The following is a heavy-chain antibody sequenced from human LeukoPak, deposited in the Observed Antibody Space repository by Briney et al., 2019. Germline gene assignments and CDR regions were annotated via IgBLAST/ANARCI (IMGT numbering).Heavy chain of an antibody. J-gene: IGHJ4*02. V-gene: IGHV4-59*08. D-gene: IGHD5-24*01. CDR1: GDSISSCY. CDR2: IHDSGST. CDR3: ARLDAAAGRYLQFFY. Sequence: SETLSLTCTVSGDSISSCYWSWIRQSPEKGLEWIGYIHDSGSTNYNPSLKSRVTISVDTSKNQFSLKLSSVTAADTAVYYCARLDAAAGRYLQFFYWGQGTLVTVSS.